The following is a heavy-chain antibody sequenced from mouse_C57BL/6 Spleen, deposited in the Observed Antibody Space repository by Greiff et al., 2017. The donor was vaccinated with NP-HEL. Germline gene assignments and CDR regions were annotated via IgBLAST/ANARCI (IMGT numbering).Heavy chain of an antibody. CDR1: GFSFNTYA. J-gene: IGHJ1*03. Sequence: DVKLQESGGGLVQPKGSLKLSCAASGFSFNTYAMNWVRQAPGKGLEWVARIRSKSNNYATYYADSVKDRFTISRDDSESMLYLQMNNLKTEDTAMYYCVRHYDYGGYFDVWGTGTTVTVSS. CDR2: IRSKSNNYAT. D-gene: IGHD2-4*01. V-gene: IGHV10-1*01. CDR3: VRHYDYGGYFDV.